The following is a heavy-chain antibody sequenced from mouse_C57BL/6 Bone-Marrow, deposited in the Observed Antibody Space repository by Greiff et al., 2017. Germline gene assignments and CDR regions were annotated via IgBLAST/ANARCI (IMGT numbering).Heavy chain of an antibody. V-gene: IGHV5-12*01. CDR2: ISNGGGST. CDR3: ARHTFDY. J-gene: IGHJ2*01. CDR1: GFTFSDYY. Sequence: EVKVVESGGGLVQPGGSLKLSCAASGFTFSDYYMYWVRQTPEKRLEWVAYISNGGGSTYYPDTVKGRFTISRDNAKNTLYLQMSRLKSEDTAMYYCARHTFDYWGKGTTLTVSS.